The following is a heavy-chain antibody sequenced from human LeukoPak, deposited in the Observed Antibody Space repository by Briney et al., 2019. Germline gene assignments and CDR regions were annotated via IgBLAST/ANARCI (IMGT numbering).Heavy chain of an antibody. D-gene: IGHD3-22*01. CDR2: VDPEDGAT. V-gene: IGHV1-69-2*01. J-gene: IGHJ4*02. Sequence: ATVKISCKVSGYTFTDYYMHWVQQAPGKGLEWMGLVDPEDGATIYAEKFQGRVTITADTSTDTAYMELSSLRSEDTAVYYCAIEYYYDSSGYYQYWGQGTLVTVSS. CDR3: AIEYYYDSSGYYQY. CDR1: GYTFTDYY.